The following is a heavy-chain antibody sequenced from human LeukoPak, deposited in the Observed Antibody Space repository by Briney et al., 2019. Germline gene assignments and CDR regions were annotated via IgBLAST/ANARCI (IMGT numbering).Heavy chain of an antibody. CDR3: AGLVGRYSSGLYYYYFDY. J-gene: IGHJ4*02. CDR2: INHSGST. Sequence: SETLSLTCAVYGGSFSGYFWSWIRQPPGKGLEWIGEINHSGSTNYNPSLKSRVTISVDTSKNQFSLKLSSVTAADTAVYYCAGLVGRYSSGLYYYYFDYWGQGTLVTVSS. D-gene: IGHD3-22*01. V-gene: IGHV4-34*01. CDR1: GGSFSGYF.